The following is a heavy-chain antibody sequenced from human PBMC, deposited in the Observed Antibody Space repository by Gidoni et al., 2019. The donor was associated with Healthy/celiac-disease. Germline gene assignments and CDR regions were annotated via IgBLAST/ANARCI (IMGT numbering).Heavy chain of an antibody. Sequence: EVQLVESGGVVVQPGGSLRLSCAASGFTFDDYTMHWVRQAPGKGLEWVSLISWDGGSTYYADSVKGRVTISRDNSKNSLYLQMNSLRTEDTALYYCAKGLLKRYFDWFPDYWGQGTLVTVSS. CDR3: AKGLLKRYFDWFPDY. CDR1: GFTFDDYT. J-gene: IGHJ4*02. CDR2: ISWDGGST. V-gene: IGHV3-43*01. D-gene: IGHD3-9*01.